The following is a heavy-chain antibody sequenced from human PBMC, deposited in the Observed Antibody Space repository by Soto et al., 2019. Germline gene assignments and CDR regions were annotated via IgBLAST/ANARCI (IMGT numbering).Heavy chain of an antibody. V-gene: IGHV1-69*13. J-gene: IGHJ4*02. CDR3: AGVTYYYDSSGYFSQYYFDY. Sequence: SVKVSCKASGYTLNTYGITWVRQAPGQGLEWMGGIIPIFGTANYAQKFQGRVTITADESTSTAYMELSSLRSEDTAVYYCAGVTYYYDSSGYFSQYYFDYWGQGTLVTVS. CDR2: IIPIFGTA. D-gene: IGHD3-22*01. CDR1: GYTLNTYG.